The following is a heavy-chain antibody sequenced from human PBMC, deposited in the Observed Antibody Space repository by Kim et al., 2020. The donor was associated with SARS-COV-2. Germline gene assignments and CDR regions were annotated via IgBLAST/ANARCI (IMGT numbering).Heavy chain of an antibody. V-gene: IGHV3-33*08. Sequence: GGSLRLSCAASGFTFSSYGMHWVRQAPGKGLEWVAVIWYDGSNKYYADSVKGRFTISRDNSKNTLYLQMNSLRAEDTAVYYCARDPGNPRINSRGYYFDYWGQGTLVTVSS. CDR3: ARDPGNPRINSRGYYFDY. CDR1: GFTFSSYG. CDR2: IWYDGSNK. J-gene: IGHJ4*02. D-gene: IGHD2-15*01.